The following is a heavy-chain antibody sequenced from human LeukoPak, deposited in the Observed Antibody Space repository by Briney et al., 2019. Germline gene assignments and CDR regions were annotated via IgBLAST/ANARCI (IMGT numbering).Heavy chain of an antibody. D-gene: IGHD6-19*01. CDR2: IYPGDSDT. CDR1: GYSFTSYW. J-gene: IGHJ4*02. Sequence: GESLKISCKGSGYSFTSYWIGWVRQMPGKGLEWMEIIYPGDSDTRYSPSFQGQVTISADKSISTAYLQWSSLKASDTAMYYCARGLGYSSGWEFKTFDYWGQGTLVTVSS. CDR3: ARGLGYSSGWEFKTFDY. V-gene: IGHV5-51*01.